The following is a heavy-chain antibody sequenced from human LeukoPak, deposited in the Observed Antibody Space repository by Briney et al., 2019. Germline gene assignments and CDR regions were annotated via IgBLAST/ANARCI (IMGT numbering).Heavy chain of an antibody. J-gene: IGHJ6*02. Sequence: PGGSLRLSCAASGFTFSSYSMNWVRQAPGKGLEWVSSISSSSSYIYYADSVKGRFTISRDNAKNSLYLQMNSLRAEDTAVCYCARPLAGGQNYGMDVWGQGTTVTVSS. CDR2: ISSSSSYI. V-gene: IGHV3-21*01. CDR1: GFTFSSYS. D-gene: IGHD2-15*01. CDR3: ARPLAGGQNYGMDV.